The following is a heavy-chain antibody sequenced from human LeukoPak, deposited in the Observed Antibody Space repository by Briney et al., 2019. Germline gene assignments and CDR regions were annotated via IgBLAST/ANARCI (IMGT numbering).Heavy chain of an antibody. V-gene: IGHV4-39*01. D-gene: IGHD6-19*01. J-gene: IGHJ2*01. CDR1: GGSISSSSYY. Sequence: SETLSLTCTVSGGSISSSSYYWGWIRQPPGTGLEWLGNIYFSGTTYDNPALKSRVTISVDTSKNQFSLKLNSVTAADTAVYYCTRLGGLTLHSGWNYWFFDLWGRGTLVTVSS. CDR3: TRLGGLTLHSGWNYWFFDL. CDR2: IYFSGTT.